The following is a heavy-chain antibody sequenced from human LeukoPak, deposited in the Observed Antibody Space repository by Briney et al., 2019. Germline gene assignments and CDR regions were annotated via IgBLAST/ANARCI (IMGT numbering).Heavy chain of an antibody. J-gene: IGHJ6*02. CDR1: GFTFKNYG. CDR2: ISSGSTYI. D-gene: IGHD6-25*01. Sequence: GGSLRLSCAASGFTFKNYGMNWVRQAPGKGLEWVSSISSGSTYIDNADSLKGRLTISRDNAKNSLYLEMNSLRAEDTAVYYCARSKGGAQREYGMDVWGQGTTVTVSS. CDR3: ARSKGGAQREYGMDV. V-gene: IGHV3-21*06.